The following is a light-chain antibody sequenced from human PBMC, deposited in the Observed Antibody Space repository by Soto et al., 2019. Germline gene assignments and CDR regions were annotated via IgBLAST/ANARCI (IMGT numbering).Light chain of an antibody. CDR1: SSDVGGYNY. V-gene: IGLV2-8*01. CDR3: QSYDSSLSAWV. Sequence: QSAMTQPPSASGSPGQSVTISCTGTSSDVGGYNYVSWYQQHPGKAPKLIIHEVTKRPSGVPDRISGSKSGNTASLTVSGLHAEDEADFYCQSYDSSLSAWVFGTGTKLTVL. J-gene: IGLJ1*01. CDR2: EVT.